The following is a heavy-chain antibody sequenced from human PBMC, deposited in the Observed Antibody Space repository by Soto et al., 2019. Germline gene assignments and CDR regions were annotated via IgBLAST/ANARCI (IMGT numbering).Heavy chain of an antibody. V-gene: IGHV1-18*01. CDR1: GYTFTMYG. D-gene: IGHD6-13*01. CDR2: INPYNGNT. CDR3: ARVGVGLAAPRVWPY. J-gene: IGHJ4*02. Sequence: SVKVSCKASGYTFTMYGISGVGQSPLQGLEWMAWINPYNGNTKYAEKFLGRVTVTTDTSTATAYMEVRSLTSDDTAVFYCARVGVGLAAPRVWPYWGQGTPVTVSS.